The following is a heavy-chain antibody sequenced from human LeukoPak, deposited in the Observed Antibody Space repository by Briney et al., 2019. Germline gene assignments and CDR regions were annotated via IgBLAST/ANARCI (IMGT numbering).Heavy chain of an antibody. CDR1: GYTFTTYY. Sequence: ASVKVSCKASGYTFTTYYMHWVRQAPGQGLEWMGMIYPSGGSTRNAQKIQGRSTMTRDMSTSTVYMELSSLRSEDTAVYYCARVAAEVVGVPGAIGFGWLRRDYYYMDVWGKGTTVTVSS. CDR2: IYPSGGST. D-gene: IGHD2-2*02. J-gene: IGHJ6*03. CDR3: ARVAAEVVGVPGAIGFGWLRRDYYYMDV. V-gene: IGHV1-46*01.